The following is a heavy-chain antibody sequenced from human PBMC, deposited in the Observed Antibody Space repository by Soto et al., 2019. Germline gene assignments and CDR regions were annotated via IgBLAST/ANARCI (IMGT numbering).Heavy chain of an antibody. D-gene: IGHD5-18*01. V-gene: IGHV5-51*01. CDR3: ARQVEDGYSFGYHY. CDR1: GYSFTNYW. J-gene: IGHJ4*02. Sequence: GESLKISCKGSGYSFTNYWIGWVRQMPGKGLEWMGIIYPGDSNTRYSPSFQGQVTISADNSISTAYLQWSSLKASDSAMYFCARQVEDGYSFGYHYWGQGTQVTVSS. CDR2: IYPGDSNT.